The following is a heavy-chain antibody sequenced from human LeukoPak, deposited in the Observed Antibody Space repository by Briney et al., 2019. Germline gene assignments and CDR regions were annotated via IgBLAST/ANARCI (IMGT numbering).Heavy chain of an antibody. CDR3: ARDGRRDGYNSAFDI. D-gene: IGHD5-24*01. CDR2: IYYSGST. J-gene: IGHJ3*02. V-gene: IGHV4-59*01. CDR1: GGSISSYY. Sequence: SSETLSLTCTVSGGSISSYYWSWIRQPPGKGLEWIGYIYYSGSTNYNPSLKSRVTISVDTSKNQFSLKLSSVTAADTAVYYCARDGRRDGYNSAFDIWGQGTMVTVSS.